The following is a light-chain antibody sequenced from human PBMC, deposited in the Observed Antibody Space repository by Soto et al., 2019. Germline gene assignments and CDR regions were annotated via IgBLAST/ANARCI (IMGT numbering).Light chain of an antibody. CDR1: SSDVGGYNY. Sequence: QSALTQTPSASGSPGQSVTIACTGTSSDVGGYNYVSWYQQHPGKAPKLMISEVSKRPSGVHDRFSGYKSGNTASLTVSGLQDEDEADYYCSSFAGNNNFVFGGGTNLTVL. V-gene: IGLV2-8*01. CDR3: SSFAGNNNFV. CDR2: EVS. J-gene: IGLJ2*01.